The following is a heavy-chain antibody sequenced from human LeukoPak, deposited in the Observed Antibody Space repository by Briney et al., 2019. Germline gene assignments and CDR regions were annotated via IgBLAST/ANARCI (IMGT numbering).Heavy chain of an antibody. J-gene: IGHJ3*01. CDR3: ARDQSWTTGFDV. Sequence: PSQTLSLTCTVSGGSISSGDYYWSWIRQPPGKGLEWIGYIYYSGSTYYNPSLKSRVTISVDTSKNQFSLQLKSVTPEDTAVYYCARDQSWTTGFDVWGQGTLVAVSS. CDR2: IYYSGST. D-gene: IGHD2-8*02. CDR1: GGSISSGDYY. V-gene: IGHV4-30-4*08.